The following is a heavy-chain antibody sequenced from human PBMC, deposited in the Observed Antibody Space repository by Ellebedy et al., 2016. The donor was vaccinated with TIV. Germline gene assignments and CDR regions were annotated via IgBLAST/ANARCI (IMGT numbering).Heavy chain of an antibody. Sequence: ASVKVSCXASGYTFNNFEINWVRQASGQGLEWMGWMNPNTGDRGYAKNFQDRISMTRNSSISTAYVELRSLRSEDTALYYCTRGTNLDPFFDYWGQGTLVTVSS. CDR2: MNPNTGDR. D-gene: IGHD1-1*01. J-gene: IGHJ4*02. CDR1: GYTFNNFE. CDR3: TRGTNLDPFFDY. V-gene: IGHV1-8*01.